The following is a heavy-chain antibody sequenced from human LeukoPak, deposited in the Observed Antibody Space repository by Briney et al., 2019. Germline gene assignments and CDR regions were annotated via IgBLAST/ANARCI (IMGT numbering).Heavy chain of an antibody. CDR1: GESVSSNNAA. Sequence: SQTLSLTCAISGESVSSNNAAWSWIRQSPLRGLEWLGRTYYRSKWYNDYAVSVKSRITINPDTSKNQFSLQLNSVTPEDTAVYYRARDSSGYYYDAFDIWGQGTMVTVSS. D-gene: IGHD3-22*01. CDR2: TYYRSKWYN. J-gene: IGHJ3*02. CDR3: ARDSSGYYYDAFDI. V-gene: IGHV6-1*01.